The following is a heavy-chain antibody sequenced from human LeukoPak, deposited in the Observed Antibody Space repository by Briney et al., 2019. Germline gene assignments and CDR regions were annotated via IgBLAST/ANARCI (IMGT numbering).Heavy chain of an antibody. V-gene: IGHV4-38-2*02. CDR1: GYSISSGYY. CDR2: IYHSGST. D-gene: IGHD3-22*01. CDR3: ARLMIVVAETKYPYYYYYMDV. J-gene: IGHJ6*03. Sequence: SETLSLTCTVSGYSISSGYYWGWVRQPPGKGREWIGEIYHSGSTNYNPSLKSRVTISVDKSKNQFSLKLSSVTAADTAVYYCARLMIVVAETKYPYYYYYMDVWGKGTTVTISS.